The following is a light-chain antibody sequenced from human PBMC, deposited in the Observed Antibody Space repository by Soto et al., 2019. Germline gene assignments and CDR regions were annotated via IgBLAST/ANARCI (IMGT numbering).Light chain of an antibody. CDR3: QQIYSTPAT. V-gene: IGKV1-39*01. J-gene: IGKJ5*01. CDR1: QSISSY. Sequence: DIQMTQSPSSLSASVGDRVTITCRASQSISSYLNWYQQKPGKAPKLLIYAASSLQSGVPSRFSGSGSGTDFTLTISSLQSEDFATYYCQQIYSTPATFGQGTGLES. CDR2: AAS.